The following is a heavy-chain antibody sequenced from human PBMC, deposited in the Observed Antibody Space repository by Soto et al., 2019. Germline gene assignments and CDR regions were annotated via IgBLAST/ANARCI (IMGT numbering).Heavy chain of an antibody. J-gene: IGHJ6*02. CDR1: GFTFSSYG. CDR3: AKSDYYGSGHYYYGMDV. D-gene: IGHD3-10*01. CDR2: ISYDGSNK. Sequence: GGSLRLSCAASGFTFSSYGMHWVRQAPGKGLEWVAVISYDGSNKYYADSVKGRFTISRDNSKNTLYLQMNSLRAEDTAVYYCAKSDYYGSGHYYYGMDVWGQGTTVTSP. V-gene: IGHV3-30*18.